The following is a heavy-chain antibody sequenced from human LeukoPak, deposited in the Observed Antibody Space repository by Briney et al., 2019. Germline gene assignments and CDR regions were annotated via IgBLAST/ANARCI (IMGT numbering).Heavy chain of an antibody. CDR3: ARVRFFDSSVLTRKRSYYFDY. Sequence: SETLSLTCTVSGGSISSYYWSWIRQPAGKGLEWIGRIYTSGSTNYNSSLKSRVTMSVDTSKNQFSLKLSSVTAADTAVYYCARVRFFDSSVLTRKRSYYFDYWGQGTLVTVPS. CDR2: IYTSGST. V-gene: IGHV4-4*07. CDR1: GGSISSYY. D-gene: IGHD3-22*01. J-gene: IGHJ4*02.